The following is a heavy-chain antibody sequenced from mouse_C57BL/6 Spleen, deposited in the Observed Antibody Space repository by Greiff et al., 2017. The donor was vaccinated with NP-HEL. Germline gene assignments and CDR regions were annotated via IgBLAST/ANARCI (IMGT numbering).Heavy chain of an antibody. Sequence: QVQLQQSGAELMKPGASVKLSCKATGYTFTDYWIEWVKQRPGHGLEWIGEILPGSGSTNYNEKFKGKATFTADTSSNTAYMQLSSLTTEDSAIYDCAREGSNLPFAYWGQGTPVTVSA. D-gene: IGHD2-5*01. CDR2: ILPGSGST. J-gene: IGHJ3*01. CDR3: AREGSNLPFAY. CDR1: GYTFTDYW. V-gene: IGHV1-9*01.